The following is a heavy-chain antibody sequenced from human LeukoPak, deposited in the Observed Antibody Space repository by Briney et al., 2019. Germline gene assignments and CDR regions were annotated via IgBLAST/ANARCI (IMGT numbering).Heavy chain of an antibody. Sequence: SETLSLTCTVSGGSISSYYWSWIRQPPGKGLEWIGSIYYSGSTYYNPSLKSRVTISVDTSKNQFSLKLSSVTAADTAVYYCATGRLNRYCGSTSCYVYYYYMDVWGKGTTVTVSS. D-gene: IGHD2-2*01. J-gene: IGHJ6*03. V-gene: IGHV4-59*05. CDR3: ATGRLNRYCGSTSCYVYYYYMDV. CDR1: GGSISSYY. CDR2: IYYSGST.